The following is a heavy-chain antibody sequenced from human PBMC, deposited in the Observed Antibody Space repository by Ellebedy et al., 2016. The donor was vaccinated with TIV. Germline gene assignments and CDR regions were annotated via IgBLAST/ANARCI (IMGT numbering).Heavy chain of an antibody. CDR3: SVLWPFDF. J-gene: IGHJ4*02. Sequence: GESLKISXTGSGFNFTNAWMSWVRQAPGKGLEWVGRMKSSSDGGARDYAAPVRGRFSISRDDSKNTLYLQMNSLKTEDSAVYYCSVLWPFDFWGQGTLVTVSS. CDR1: GFNFTNAW. V-gene: IGHV3-15*01. CDR2: MKSSSDGGAR. D-gene: IGHD2-15*01.